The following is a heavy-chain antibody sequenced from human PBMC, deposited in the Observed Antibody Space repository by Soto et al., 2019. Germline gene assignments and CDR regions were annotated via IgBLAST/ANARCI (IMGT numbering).Heavy chain of an antibody. J-gene: IGHJ5*02. V-gene: IGHV4-59*04. CDR2: IYYSGST. CDR1: GGSISYYY. D-gene: IGHD3-22*01. Sequence: TLSLTCTVSGGSISYYYWSWIRQSPGKKLEWIGYIYYSGSTYYNPSLKSRVTIFVDTSKNQFSLKLSSVTAADTAVYYCARRIREGSSGYFNWFDPWGQGTLVTVSS. CDR3: ARRIREGSSGYFNWFDP.